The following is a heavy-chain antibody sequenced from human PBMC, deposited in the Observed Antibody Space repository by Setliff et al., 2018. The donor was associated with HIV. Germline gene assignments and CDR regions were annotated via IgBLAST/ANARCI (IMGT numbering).Heavy chain of an antibody. J-gene: IGHJ3*02. V-gene: IGHV4-38-2*01. Sequence: SETLSLTCAVSGSSISNGYYWGWIRQPPGKGLEWIGSIYHSGSTYYNPSLKSRVTISVDTSKNQFSLKLSSVTAADTAVYHCARRNSGWYDAFDIWGQGAMVTVSS. CDR1: GSSISNGYY. D-gene: IGHD6-19*01. CDR2: IYHSGST. CDR3: ARRNSGWYDAFDI.